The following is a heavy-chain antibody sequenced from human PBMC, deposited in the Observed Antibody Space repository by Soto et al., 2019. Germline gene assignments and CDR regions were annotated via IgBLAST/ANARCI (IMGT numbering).Heavy chain of an antibody. V-gene: IGHV3-11*01. D-gene: IGHD2-2*01. Sequence: QVQLVESGGGLVKPGGSLRLSCAASGFTFSDYYMSWIRQAPGKGLEWVSYISSSGSTIYYADSVKGRFTISRDNAKNSLYLQMNSLRAEDTAVYYCARDLRGSTSCYDCYCYYMDVWGKGTTVTVSS. CDR3: ARDLRGSTSCYDCYCYYMDV. CDR2: ISSSGSTI. CDR1: GFTFSDYY. J-gene: IGHJ6*03.